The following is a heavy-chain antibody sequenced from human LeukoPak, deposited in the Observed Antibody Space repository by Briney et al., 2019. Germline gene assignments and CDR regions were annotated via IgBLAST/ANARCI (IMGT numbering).Heavy chain of an antibody. V-gene: IGHV3-21*01. CDR2: ISSSSSYI. D-gene: IGHD3-22*01. Sequence: GGSLRLSCAASGFTFSSYSMNWVRQAPGKGLEWVSSISSSSSYIYYADSVKGRFTISRDNAKNSLYLQMNSLRAEDTAVYYCARDLQDPVTYYYDCSGQLQAQGFDYWGQGTLVTVSP. J-gene: IGHJ4*02. CDR1: GFTFSSYS. CDR3: ARDLQDPVTYYYDCSGQLQAQGFDY.